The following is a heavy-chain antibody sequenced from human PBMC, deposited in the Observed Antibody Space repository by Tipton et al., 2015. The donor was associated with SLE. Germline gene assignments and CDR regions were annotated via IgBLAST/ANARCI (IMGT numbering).Heavy chain of an antibody. D-gene: IGHD3-22*01. Sequence: TLSLTCAVYGGSFSGYYWSWIRQPPGKGLEWIGEINHSRSTNYNPSLKSRVTISVDTSKNQFSLKLSSVTAADTAVYYCARDYDSSGYSGMDVWGKGTTVTVSS. CDR1: GGSFSGYY. CDR2: INHSRST. J-gene: IGHJ6*03. CDR3: ARDYDSSGYSGMDV. V-gene: IGHV4-34*01.